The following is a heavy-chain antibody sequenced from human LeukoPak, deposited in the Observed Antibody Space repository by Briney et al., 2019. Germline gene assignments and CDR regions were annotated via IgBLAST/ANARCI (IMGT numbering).Heavy chain of an antibody. CDR3: ARYKFHNYFDP. D-gene: IGHD5-24*01. CDR1: GDSFSSSPYY. Sequence: PSETLSLTCSVSGDSFSSSPYYWGWIRQPPGKGLGWIGNTFSTSTLYNASLRSRVTIVVDTSKNQFSLKLTSATAADTAIYFCARYKFHNYFDPWGQGTLVVVSS. CDR2: TFSTST. J-gene: IGHJ5*02. V-gene: IGHV4-61*01.